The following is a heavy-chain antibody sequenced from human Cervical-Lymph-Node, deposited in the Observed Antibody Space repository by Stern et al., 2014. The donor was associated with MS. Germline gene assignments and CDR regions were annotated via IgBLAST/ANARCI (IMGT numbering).Heavy chain of an antibody. J-gene: IGHJ5*02. V-gene: IGHV3-33*01. D-gene: IGHD6-19*01. CDR1: GFTFSSYG. CDR2: IWYDGSNK. Sequence: VQLVESGGGVVQPGRSLRLSCAASGFTFSSYGMHWVRQAPGKGLGWVAGIWYDGSNKYYADSVKGRFTISRDNSKNTLYLQMNSLRAEDTAVYYCARDRVAVSGMYNWFDPWGQGTLVTVSS. CDR3: ARDRVAVSGMYNWFDP.